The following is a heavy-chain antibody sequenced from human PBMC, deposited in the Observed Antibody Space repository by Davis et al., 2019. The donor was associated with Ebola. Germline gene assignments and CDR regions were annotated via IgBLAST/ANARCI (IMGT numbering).Heavy chain of an antibody. CDR3: ARGGFSWKYVHTALDY. D-gene: IGHD1-7*01. J-gene: IGHJ4*02. V-gene: IGHV1-18*01. CDR2: ISHSNGNT. Sequence: ASVKVSCKASAYTFTTFGISWVRQAPGQGLEWMGWISHSNGNTNHAQKFQGRVTMTTDTSTTTAYMELRSLESDDTALYYCARGGFSWKYVHTALDYWGQGTLITVSS. CDR1: AYTFTTFG.